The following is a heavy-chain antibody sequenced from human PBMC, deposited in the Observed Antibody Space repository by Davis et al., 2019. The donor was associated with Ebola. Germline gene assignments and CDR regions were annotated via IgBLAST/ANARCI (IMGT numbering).Heavy chain of an antibody. CDR3: AKVHPPTTVTTGWFDP. D-gene: IGHD4-17*01. CDR2: ISVRSIT. V-gene: IGHV3-23*01. J-gene: IGHJ5*02. Sequence: GESLKISCAASGFIFSSYAMSWVRPAPGKGLEWVSSISVRSITYHADSVKGRFTISRDSSKNTLYLQMNSLRAEDTAVYYCAKVHPPTTVTTGWFDPWGQGTLVTVSS. CDR1: GFIFSSYA.